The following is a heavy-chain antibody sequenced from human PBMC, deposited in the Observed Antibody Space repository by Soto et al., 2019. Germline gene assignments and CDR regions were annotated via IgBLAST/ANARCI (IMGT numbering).Heavy chain of an antibody. Sequence: QVQLVQSGAEVKKPGSSVKVSCKASGGTFSSYAISWVRQAPGQGLEWMGGIIPIFGTANYAQKFQGRVTSTPDESTSTAYMELSSLRSEDTAVYYCAKAFDGAQYYYYYGMDVWGQGTTVTVSS. D-gene: IGHD1-26*01. CDR2: IIPIFGTA. V-gene: IGHV1-69*01. CDR1: GGTFSSYA. J-gene: IGHJ6*02. CDR3: AKAFDGAQYYYYYGMDV.